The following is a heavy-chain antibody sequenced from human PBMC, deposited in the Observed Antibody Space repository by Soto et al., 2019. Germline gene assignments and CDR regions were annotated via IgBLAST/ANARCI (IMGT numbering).Heavy chain of an antibody. CDR3: ARHSGSGWSHTWWFDP. J-gene: IGHJ5*02. Sequence: SETLSLTCTVSGGSISSSSYYWGWIRQPPGKGLEWIGSIYYSGSTYYNPSLKSRVTISVDTSKNQFSLKLSSVTAADTAVYYCARHSGSGWSHTWWFDPWGQGTRVTVSS. D-gene: IGHD1-26*01. CDR1: GGSISSSSYY. CDR2: IYYSGST. V-gene: IGHV4-39*01.